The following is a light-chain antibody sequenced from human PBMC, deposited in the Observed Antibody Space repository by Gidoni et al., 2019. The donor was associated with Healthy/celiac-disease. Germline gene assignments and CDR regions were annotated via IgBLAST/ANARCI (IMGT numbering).Light chain of an antibody. CDR2: AAS. CDR1: QGSSNY. Sequence: DIQMTQSPSSLSASVGDRVTITCRASQGSSNYVAWYQQKPGKVPKLLIYAASTLQSGVPSRFSRSGSGTDFTLTISCLQPEDVATYYCQKYTSAPITFGQGTRLEI. J-gene: IGKJ5*01. CDR3: QKYTSAPIT. V-gene: IGKV1-27*01.